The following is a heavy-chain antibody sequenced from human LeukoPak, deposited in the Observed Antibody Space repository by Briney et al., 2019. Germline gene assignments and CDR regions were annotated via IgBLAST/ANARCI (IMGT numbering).Heavy chain of an antibody. Sequence: GGSLRLSCAASGFTFSSFWMHWVRQAPGKGLVWVSHTNSDGSTTDYADSVKGRFTISRDNSKNTLYLQMNSLRAEDTAVYYCAKDTEDILTGYYRSDYYFDYWGQGTLVTVSS. D-gene: IGHD3-9*01. V-gene: IGHV3-74*01. CDR1: GFTFSSFW. CDR3: AKDTEDILTGYYRSDYYFDY. J-gene: IGHJ4*02. CDR2: TNSDGSTT.